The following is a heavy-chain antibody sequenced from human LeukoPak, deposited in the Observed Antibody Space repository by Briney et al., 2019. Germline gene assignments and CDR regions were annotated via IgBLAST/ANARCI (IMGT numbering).Heavy chain of an antibody. D-gene: IGHD4-17*01. J-gene: IGHJ6*02. CDR2: IRYDGSNK. CDR1: GFTFSSYG. CDR3: AKDVYGDYDYYYYNGMDV. Sequence: GGSLRLSCAASGFTFSSYGMHWVRQAPGKGLEWVAFIRYDGSNKYYADSVKGRFTISRDNSKNTLYLQMNSLRAEDTAVYYCAKDVYGDYDYYYYNGMDVWGQGTTVTVSS. V-gene: IGHV3-30*02.